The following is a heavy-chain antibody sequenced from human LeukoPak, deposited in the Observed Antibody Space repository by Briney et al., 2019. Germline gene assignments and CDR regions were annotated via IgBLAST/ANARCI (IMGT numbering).Heavy chain of an antibody. CDR3: AKGIVGATTYFDY. V-gene: IGHV3-43*01. CDR2: ISWDGGST. J-gene: IGHJ4*02. CDR1: GFTFSNYW. D-gene: IGHD1-26*01. Sequence: GGSLRLSCAASGFTFSNYWMHWVRQAPGKGLEWVSLISWDGGSTYYADSVKGRFTISRDNSKNSLYLQMNSLRTEDTALYYCAKGIVGATTYFDYWGQGTLVTVSS.